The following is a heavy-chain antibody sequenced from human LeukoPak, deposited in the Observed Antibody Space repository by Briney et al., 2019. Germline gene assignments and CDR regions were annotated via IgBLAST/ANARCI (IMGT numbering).Heavy chain of an antibody. J-gene: IGHJ4*02. CDR1: GFTFSSYS. CDR2: IRSKAYGGTT. Sequence: GGSLRLSCAASGFTFSSYSMSWVRQAPGKGLEWVGFIRSKAYGGTTEYAASVKGRFTISRDDSKSIAYLQMNSLKTEDTAVYYCTRGSNVFLDYWGQGTLVTVSS. D-gene: IGHD2-21*01. V-gene: IGHV3-49*04. CDR3: TRGSNVFLDY.